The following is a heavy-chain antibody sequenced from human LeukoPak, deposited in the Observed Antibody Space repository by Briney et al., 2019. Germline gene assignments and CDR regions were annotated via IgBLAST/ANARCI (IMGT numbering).Heavy chain of an antibody. CDR1: GYTFTSYA. J-gene: IGHJ6*04. Sequence: GASVKVSCKASGYTFTSYAMHWVRQAPGQRLEWMGWINAGNGSTKYSQKFQGRVTITRDTSASTAYMELSSLRSEDTAVYYCARDHCSSTSCYTGYYYYGMDVWGKGTTVTVSS. V-gene: IGHV1-3*01. CDR3: ARDHCSSTSCYTGYYYYGMDV. CDR2: INAGNGST. D-gene: IGHD2-2*02.